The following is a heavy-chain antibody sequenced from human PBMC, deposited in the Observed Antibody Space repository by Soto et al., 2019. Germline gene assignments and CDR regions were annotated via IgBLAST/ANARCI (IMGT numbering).Heavy chain of an antibody. V-gene: IGHV3-30*18. CDR1: GFTFSSYG. Sequence: QVQLVESGGGVVQPGRSLRLSCAASGFTFSSYGMHWVRQAPGKGLEWVAVISYDGSNKYYADSVKGRFTISRDNSKNTLYLQMNRLGAEDTAVYYCAKGIQLWSFYYHGMDVWGQGTTVTVSS. CDR2: ISYDGSNK. J-gene: IGHJ6*02. D-gene: IGHD5-18*01. CDR3: AKGIQLWSFYYHGMDV.